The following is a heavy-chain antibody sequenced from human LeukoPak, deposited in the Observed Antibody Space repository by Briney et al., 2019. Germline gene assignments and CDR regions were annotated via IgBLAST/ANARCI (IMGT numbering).Heavy chain of an antibody. D-gene: IGHD3-22*01. V-gene: IGHV1-69*05. CDR1: GGTFISYA. Sequence: ASVKVSCKASGGTFISYAISWVRQAPGQGLEWMGRIIPIFGTANYAQKFQGRVTITTDESTSTAYMELSSLRSEDTAVYYCARDIDRSSGYYRQRNWFDPWGQGTLVTVSS. CDR3: ARDIDRSSGYYRQRNWFDP. CDR2: IIPIFGTA. J-gene: IGHJ5*02.